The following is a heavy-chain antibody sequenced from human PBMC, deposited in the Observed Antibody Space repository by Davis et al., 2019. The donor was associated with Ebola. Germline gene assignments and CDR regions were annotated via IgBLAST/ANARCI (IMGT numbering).Heavy chain of an antibody. D-gene: IGHD1-20*01. CDR1: GFTFSGSA. V-gene: IGHV3-73*01. CDR3: TSGITGTRGDY. CDR2: IRSKANSYAT. Sequence: GESLKIPCAASGFTFSGSAMHWVRQASGKGLEWVGSIRSKANSYATAYAASVKGRFTISRDDSKNTAYLQMNSLKTEDTAVYYCTSGITGTRGDYWGQGTLVTVSS. J-gene: IGHJ4*02.